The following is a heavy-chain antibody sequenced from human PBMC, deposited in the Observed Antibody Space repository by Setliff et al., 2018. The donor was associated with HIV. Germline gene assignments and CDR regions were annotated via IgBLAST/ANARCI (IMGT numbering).Heavy chain of an antibody. D-gene: IGHD3-3*01. Sequence: PSETLSLTCTVSGDPISNYYWSWIRQPPGKGLEWIGYIYTSGSTNYNPSLKTRVTISIDTSKKQVSLKLSSVTAADTAVYYCARHANYDFWSGYWGYYFDYWGQGTLVTV. CDR2: IYTSGST. V-gene: IGHV4-4*09. J-gene: IGHJ4*02. CDR3: ARHANYDFWSGYWGYYFDY. CDR1: GDPISNYY.